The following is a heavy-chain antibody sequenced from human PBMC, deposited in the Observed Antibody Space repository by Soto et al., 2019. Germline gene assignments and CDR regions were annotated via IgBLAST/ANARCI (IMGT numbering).Heavy chain of an antibody. V-gene: IGHV4-30-4*01. Sequence: PSETLSLTCTFSGGSIISGAYYWSWVRQPPGKGLEWIGYIYYSGSTYYNPSLKSRVTISVDTSKNQSSLKLSSVTATDTAVYYCARDKITGLFDYWGQGTLVTVSS. D-gene: IGHD2-8*02. CDR2: IYYSGST. CDR1: GGSIISGAYY. J-gene: IGHJ4*02. CDR3: ARDKITGLFDY.